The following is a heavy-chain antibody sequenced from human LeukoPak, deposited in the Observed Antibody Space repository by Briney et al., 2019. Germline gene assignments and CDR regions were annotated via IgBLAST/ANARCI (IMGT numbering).Heavy chain of an antibody. CDR2: IYYSGST. D-gene: IGHD2-21*02. J-gene: IGHJ3*02. Sequence: ASETLSLTCTVSCGSISSYYWSWIRQPPGKGLEWIGYIYYSGSTNYNPSLKSRVTISVDTSKNQFSLKLSSVTAADTAVYYCAREGYCGGDCYSGNAFDIWGQGTMVTVSS. V-gene: IGHV4-59*01. CDR3: AREGYCGGDCYSGNAFDI. CDR1: CGSISSYY.